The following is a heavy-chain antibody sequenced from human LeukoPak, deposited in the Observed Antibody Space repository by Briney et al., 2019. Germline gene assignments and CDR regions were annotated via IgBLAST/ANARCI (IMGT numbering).Heavy chain of an antibody. Sequence: SQTLSLTCTVSGGSISSGDYYWRWIRQPPGKGLEWIGYIYYSGSTYYNPSLKSRVTISVDTSKNQFSLKLSSVTAADTAVYYCASRDGYNGSFDYWGQGTLVTVSS. CDR1: GGSISSGDYY. D-gene: IGHD5-24*01. CDR2: IYYSGST. V-gene: IGHV4-30-4*08. CDR3: ASRDGYNGSFDY. J-gene: IGHJ4*02.